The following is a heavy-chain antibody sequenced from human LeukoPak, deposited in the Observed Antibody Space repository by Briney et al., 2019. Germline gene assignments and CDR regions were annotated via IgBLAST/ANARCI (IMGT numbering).Heavy chain of an antibody. D-gene: IGHD2-21*02. CDR1: GFIVSGTY. CDR2: ISGSGGST. CDR3: AKSHHVTAIDY. V-gene: IGHV3-23*01. J-gene: IGHJ4*02. Sequence: AGGSLRLSCAASGFIVSGTYMTWVRQAPGKGLEWVSAISGSGGSTYYAGSVKGRFTISRDNSKNTLYLQMNSLRADDTAVYYCAKSHHVTAIDYWGQGTLVTVSS.